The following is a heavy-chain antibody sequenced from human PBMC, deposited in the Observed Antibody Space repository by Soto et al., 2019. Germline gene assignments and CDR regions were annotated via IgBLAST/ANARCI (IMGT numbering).Heavy chain of an antibody. V-gene: IGHV1-2*04. CDR1: GYRFTGYY. J-gene: IGHJ4*02. Sequence: GASVKVSCKASGYRFTGYYVHWVRQAPGQGLEWMGWINPNSGGTNYAQNLQGLVSMIRDMSSSTAYMDLSSLRSDDTAVYYCARAFRYGGSGYYFDYWGQGTPVTVSS. CDR2: INPNSGGT. CDR3: ARAFRYGGSGYYFDY. D-gene: IGHD3-22*01.